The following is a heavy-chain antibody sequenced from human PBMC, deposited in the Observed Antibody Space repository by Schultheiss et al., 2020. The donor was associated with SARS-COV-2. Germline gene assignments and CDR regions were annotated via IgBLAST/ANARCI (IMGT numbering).Heavy chain of an antibody. J-gene: IGHJ4*02. V-gene: IGHV4-4*07. CDR3: ARGRDYYDSSGYYG. Sequence: SETLSLTCTVSGGSISSYYWSWIRQPAGKGLEWIGRIYTSGSTNYNPSLKSRVTISVDTSKNQFSLKLSSVTAADTAVYYCARGRDYYDSSGYYGWGQGTLVTVSS. CDR1: GGSISSYY. CDR2: IYTSGST. D-gene: IGHD3-22*01.